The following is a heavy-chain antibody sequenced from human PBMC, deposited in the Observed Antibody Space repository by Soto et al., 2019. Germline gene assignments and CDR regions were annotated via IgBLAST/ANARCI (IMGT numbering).Heavy chain of an antibody. J-gene: IGHJ3*02. CDR2: INPSGGST. CDR3: SRGVQQLLWFGDPDDAFDI. V-gene: IGHV1-46*03. Sequence: ASVKVSCKASGYTFTSYYMHWVRQAPGQGLEWMGIINPSGGSTSYAQKFQGRVTMTRDTSTSTVYMELSSLRSEDTAVFYCSRGVQQLLWFGDPDDAFDIWGQGTMVTVSS. D-gene: IGHD3-10*01. CDR1: GYTFTSYY.